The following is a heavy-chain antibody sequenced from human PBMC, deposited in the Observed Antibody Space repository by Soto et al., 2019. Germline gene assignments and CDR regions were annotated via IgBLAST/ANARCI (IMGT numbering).Heavy chain of an antibody. CDR2: IKTNTEGGTT. CDR1: GLTISNAW. V-gene: IGHV3-15*07. Sequence: GGSLRLSCAASGLTISNAWMNWVRQAPGKGLEWVGRIKTNTEGGTTDYAAAVKGRFTVSRDDSKNTLYLQMNSLKTEDTAVYYCTTGSVEGVWGQGTTVTVAS. D-gene: IGHD2-15*01. J-gene: IGHJ6*02. CDR3: TTGSVEGV.